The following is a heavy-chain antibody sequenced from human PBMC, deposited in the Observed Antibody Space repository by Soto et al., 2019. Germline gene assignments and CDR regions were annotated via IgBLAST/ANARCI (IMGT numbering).Heavy chain of an antibody. Sequence: QVQLQQWGAGLLKPSETLSLTCAVYGGSFSGYYWSWIRQPPGKGLEWIGEINHSGSTNYNPSLKRQVTISVDTPKNQFTLKLSSVTAADTAVYYCARASTSHSWFDPWGQGTLVTVSS. V-gene: IGHV4-34*01. J-gene: IGHJ5*02. CDR2: INHSGST. CDR1: GGSFSGYY. CDR3: ARASTSHSWFDP. D-gene: IGHD2-2*01.